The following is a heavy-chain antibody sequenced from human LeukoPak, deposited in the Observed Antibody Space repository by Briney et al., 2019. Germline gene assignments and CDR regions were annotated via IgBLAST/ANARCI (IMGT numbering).Heavy chain of an antibody. CDR2: ISWDGGST. CDR3: AKDMPSAAAGTDYYGMDV. D-gene: IGHD6-13*01. CDR1: GFTFYDYA. J-gene: IGHJ6*04. V-gene: IGHV3-43D*04. Sequence: PGGSLRLSCAASGFTFYDYAMHWVRQAPGKGLEWVSLISWDGGSTYYADSVKGRFTISRDNSKNSLYLQMNSLRAEDTALYYCAKDMPSAAAGTDYYGMDVWGKGTTVTVSS.